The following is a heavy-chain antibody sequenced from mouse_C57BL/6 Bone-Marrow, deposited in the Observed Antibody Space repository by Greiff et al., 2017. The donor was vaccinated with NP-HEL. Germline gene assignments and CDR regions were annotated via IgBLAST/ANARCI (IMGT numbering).Heavy chain of an antibody. CDR3: TTNYYGSSYDYAMDY. J-gene: IGHJ4*01. CDR2: IDPETGGT. Sequence: VQGVESGAELVRPGASVTLSCKASGYTFTDYEMHWVKQTPVHGLEWIGAIDPETGGTAYNQKFKGKAILTADKSSSTAYMELHSLTSEDSAFYYCTTNYYGSSYDYAMDYWGQGTSVTVSS. D-gene: IGHD1-1*01. V-gene: IGHV1-15*01. CDR1: GYTFTDYE.